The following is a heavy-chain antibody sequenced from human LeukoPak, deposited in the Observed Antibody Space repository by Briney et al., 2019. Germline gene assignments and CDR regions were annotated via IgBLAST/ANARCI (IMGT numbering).Heavy chain of an antibody. CDR3: AKEMKPWMHFDY. V-gene: IGHV3-30*18. CDR2: ISHDGSNT. D-gene: IGHD5-12*01. Sequence: AGTLRLTCAASGFTFSRIAVHWVRQAPGKGLEWVAVISHDGSNTDYTDSVKGRFTISRDNSKNTLYLQMNSLRAEDTAVYYCAKEMKPWMHFDYWGQGTLVTVSS. CDR1: GFTFSRIA. J-gene: IGHJ4*02.